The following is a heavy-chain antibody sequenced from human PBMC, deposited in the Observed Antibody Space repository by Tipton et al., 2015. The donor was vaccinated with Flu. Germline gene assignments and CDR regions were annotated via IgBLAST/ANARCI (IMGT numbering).Heavy chain of an antibody. D-gene: IGHD2-2*01. J-gene: IGHJ4*02. CDR2: IFYSGIT. Sequence: SLTCTVSGDSISIITYYWGWIRQPPGKGPEWIGSIFYSGITYYNPSLKSRVTISVDTSKNQFSLNLSSMTAADTAVYYCARHGPRTSSQKGLDYWGQGTLVTVSS. V-gene: IGHV4-39*01. CDR1: GDSISIITYY. CDR3: ARHGPRTSSQKGLDY.